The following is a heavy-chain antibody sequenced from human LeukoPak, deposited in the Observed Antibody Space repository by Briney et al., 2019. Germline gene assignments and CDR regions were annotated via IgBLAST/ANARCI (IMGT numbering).Heavy chain of an antibody. V-gene: IGHV3-48*04. CDR1: GFTFSSYG. CDR2: ISSSGSTI. CDR3: AGGRYNPFDY. D-gene: IGHD5-24*01. J-gene: IGHJ4*02. Sequence: GGSLRLSCAASGFTFSSYGMSWVRQAPGKGLEWVSYISSSGSTIYYADSVKGRFTISRDNAKNSLYLQMNSLRAEDTAVYYCAGGRYNPFDYWGQGTLVTVSP.